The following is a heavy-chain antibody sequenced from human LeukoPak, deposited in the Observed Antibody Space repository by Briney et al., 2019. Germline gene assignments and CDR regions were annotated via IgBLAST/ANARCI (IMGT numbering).Heavy chain of an antibody. Sequence: GGSLRLSCAASGFTVSSDYMSWVRQAPGKRLEWASVTYSGGSTYYADSVKGRFSISRDNSKNTLYLQMHSLRAEDTAVYYCARRTHGSGSCWGQGTLVTVSS. J-gene: IGHJ4*02. CDR1: GFTVSSDY. V-gene: IGHV3-66*04. CDR3: ARRTHGSGSC. D-gene: IGHD6-19*01. CDR2: TYSGGST.